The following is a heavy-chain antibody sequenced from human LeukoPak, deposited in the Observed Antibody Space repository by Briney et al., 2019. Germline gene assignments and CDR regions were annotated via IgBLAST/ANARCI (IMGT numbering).Heavy chain of an antibody. D-gene: IGHD5-12*01. CDR1: VYTFTSYG. CDR3: AREVATIFDY. V-gene: IGHV1-18*01. CDR2: ISAYNVNT. J-gene: IGHJ4*02. Sequence: ASVNVSCKASVYTFTSYGISWVRQAPGQGLEWMGWISAYNVNTNYAQKLQGRVTMTTDTSTGTAYMELRSLRSDDTPVYYCAREVATIFDYWGQGTLVTVSS.